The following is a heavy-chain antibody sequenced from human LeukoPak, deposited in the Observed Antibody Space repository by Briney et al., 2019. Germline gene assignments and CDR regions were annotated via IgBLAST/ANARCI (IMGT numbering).Heavy chain of an antibody. CDR2: ISSSSSYI. CDR3: ARDTRELDRTDY. Sequence: GSLRLSCAASGFTFSSYSMNWVRQAPGKGLEWVSSISSSSSYIYYADSVKGRFTISRDNAKNSLYLQMNSLRAEDTAVYYCARDTRELDRTDYWGQGTLVTVSS. V-gene: IGHV3-21*01. D-gene: IGHD1-26*01. J-gene: IGHJ4*02. CDR1: GFTFSSYS.